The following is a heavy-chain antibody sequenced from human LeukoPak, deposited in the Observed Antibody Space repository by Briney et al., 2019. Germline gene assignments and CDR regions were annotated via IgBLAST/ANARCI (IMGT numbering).Heavy chain of an antibody. Sequence: SETLSLTCTVSGGSISSGSFYWGWIRQPQGKGLQWIGSIAYSGNTHYNPSLKSRVAISVDTSKTQFSLKLSSVTAADTAVYYCARQGGVGATGFDDCWGQGTLVTVSS. V-gene: IGHV4-39*01. CDR3: ARQGGVGATGFDDC. CDR1: GGSISSGSFY. J-gene: IGHJ4*02. D-gene: IGHD1-26*01. CDR2: IAYSGNT.